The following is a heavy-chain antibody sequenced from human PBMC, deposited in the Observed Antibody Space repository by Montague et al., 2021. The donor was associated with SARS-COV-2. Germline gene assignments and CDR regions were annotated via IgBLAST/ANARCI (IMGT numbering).Heavy chain of an antibody. V-gene: IGHV4-61*02. CDR2: IYTSGST. Sequence: TLSLTCTVSGGSISSGSYYWSWIRQPAGKGLEWIGRIYTSGSTNYNPSLKSRVTISVDTSKNQFSLKLSSVTAADTAVYYCARDLAPYYGSGSYYNPLGAFDIWGQGTMVTVSS. CDR1: GGSISSGSYY. CDR3: ARDLAPYYGSGSYYNPLGAFDI. D-gene: IGHD3-10*01. J-gene: IGHJ3*02.